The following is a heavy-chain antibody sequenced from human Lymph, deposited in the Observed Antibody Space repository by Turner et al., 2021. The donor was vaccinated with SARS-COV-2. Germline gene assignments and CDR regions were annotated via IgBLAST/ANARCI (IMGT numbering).Heavy chain of an antibody. Sequence: QVQLVEPGGGVVQPGRPLRLSWAASVFTFNNYGIHWVRRAPGKGLEWVAVKSFDGSNKYYADSVKGRFTISRDNTNNTLYLQMNSLRVEDTAVYYCAKGGGSGYLNFDYWGQGTLVTVSS. CDR2: KSFDGSNK. D-gene: IGHD3-3*01. J-gene: IGHJ4*02. CDR3: AKGGGSGYLNFDY. V-gene: IGHV3-30*18. CDR1: VFTFNNYG.